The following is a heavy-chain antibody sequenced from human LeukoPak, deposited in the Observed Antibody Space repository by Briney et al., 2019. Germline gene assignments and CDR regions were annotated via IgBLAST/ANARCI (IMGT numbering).Heavy chain of an antibody. J-gene: IGHJ4*02. D-gene: IGHD3-22*01. CDR2: FDPEDGET. Sequence: GASVKVSCKVSGYTLTELSMHWVRQAPGKGLEWMGGFDPEDGETIYAQKFQGRVTMTEDTSTDTAYVELSSLRSEDTAVYYCATSEWYYYDSSGYLNGFDYWGQGTLVTVSS. CDR1: GYTLTELS. CDR3: ATSEWYYYDSSGYLNGFDY. V-gene: IGHV1-24*01.